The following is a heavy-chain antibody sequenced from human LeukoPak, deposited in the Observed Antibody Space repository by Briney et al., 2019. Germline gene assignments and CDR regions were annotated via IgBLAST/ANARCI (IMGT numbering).Heavy chain of an antibody. J-gene: IGHJ4*02. CDR2: IKSNAYGGTA. D-gene: IGHD2-15*01. CDR1: GFTFSSYA. V-gene: IGHV3-49*03. CDR3: TKTGCSGANCYSNY. Sequence: GGSLRLSCAASGFTFSSYAMSWFRQAPGKGLEWVGFIKSNAYGGTAEYAASVKGRFTISRDDSSRTAYLQMDSLRVEDTAVFFCTKTGCSGANCYSNYWARGTLVTVSS.